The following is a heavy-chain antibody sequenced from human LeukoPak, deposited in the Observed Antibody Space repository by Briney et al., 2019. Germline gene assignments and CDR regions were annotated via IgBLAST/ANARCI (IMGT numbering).Heavy chain of an antibody. CDR3: ARGRSSGSHFDY. D-gene: IGHD3-22*01. CDR1: GGTFSSYA. J-gene: IGHJ4*02. CDR2: IIPIFGIA. V-gene: IGHV1-69*04. Sequence: ASVKVSCKASGGTFSSYAISWVRQAPGQGLEWMGRIIPIFGIANYAQKFQGRVTITADKSTSTAYMELSSLRSEDTAVYYCARGRSSGSHFDYWGQGTLVTVSS.